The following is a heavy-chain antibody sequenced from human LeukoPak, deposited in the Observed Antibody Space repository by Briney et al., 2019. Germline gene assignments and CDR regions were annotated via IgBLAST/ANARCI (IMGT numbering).Heavy chain of an antibody. J-gene: IGHJ4*02. D-gene: IGHD2-2*01. CDR1: GNYW. CDR2: VNSDGSWT. CDR3: VSFYETN. V-gene: IGHV3-74*01. Sequence: GGSLRLSCAASGNYWMHWVRQAPGKGLVWVSHVNSDGSWTSHADSVKGRFTISKDNAKNTVYLQMNNLRTEGTAVYYCVSFYETNWGRGTLVTVSS.